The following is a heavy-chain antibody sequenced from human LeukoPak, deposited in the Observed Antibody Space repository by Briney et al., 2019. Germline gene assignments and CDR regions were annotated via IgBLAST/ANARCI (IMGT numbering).Heavy chain of an antibody. CDR2: IKSKTDGGTT. D-gene: IGHD7-27*01. J-gene: IGHJ4*02. CDR1: GFTFSNAW. V-gene: IGHV3-15*01. Sequence: GGSLRLSCAASGFTFSNAWMNWVRQAPGKGLEWVGRIKSKTDGGTTDYVAPVKGRFTISRDYSKNTLYLQVNSLNTEDTAVYYCTTGNWGSFSYWGQGTLVTVSS. CDR3: TTGNWGSFSY.